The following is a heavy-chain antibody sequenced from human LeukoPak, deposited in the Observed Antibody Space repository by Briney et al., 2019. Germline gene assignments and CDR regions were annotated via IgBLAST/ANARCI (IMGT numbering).Heavy chain of an antibody. J-gene: IGHJ4*02. CDR3: ARRGSWGEPRPFDY. V-gene: IGHV1-46*01. CDR1: GSTFTSYY. CDR2: INPSGDST. Sequence: ASVKVSCKASGSTFTSYYMHWVRQAPGQGLEWMGIINPSGDSTNYAQKFQGRVTMTRDTSTSTVYMELSSLRSEDTAVYYCARRGSWGEPRPFDYWGQGSLVTVSS. D-gene: IGHD3-16*01.